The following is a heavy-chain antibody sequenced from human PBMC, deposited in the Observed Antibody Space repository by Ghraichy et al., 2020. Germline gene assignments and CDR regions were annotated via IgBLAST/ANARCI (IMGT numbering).Heavy chain of an antibody. J-gene: IGHJ5*02. Sequence: LSLTCAASGFTFSSYGMHWVRQAPGKGLEWVAVISYDGSNKYYADSVKGRFTISRDNSKNTLYLQMNSLRAEDTAVYYCAKGLGEMATISWGQGTLVTVSS. CDR3: AKGLGEMATIS. CDR1: GFTFSSYG. V-gene: IGHV3-30*18. D-gene: IGHD5-24*01. CDR2: ISYDGSNK.